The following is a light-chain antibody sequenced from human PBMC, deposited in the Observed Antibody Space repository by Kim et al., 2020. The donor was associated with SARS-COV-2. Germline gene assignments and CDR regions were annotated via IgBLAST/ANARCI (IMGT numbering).Light chain of an antibody. Sequence: QRVTISCTGSSSNIGAGYDVHWYQQLPGTAPKLLIYGNTNRPSGVPDRFSGSQSGTSASLAITGLQAEDEADYYCQSYDRSLSGGVFGGGTQLTVL. CDR1: SSNIGAGYD. J-gene: IGLJ3*02. CDR2: GNT. V-gene: IGLV1-40*01. CDR3: QSYDRSLSGGV.